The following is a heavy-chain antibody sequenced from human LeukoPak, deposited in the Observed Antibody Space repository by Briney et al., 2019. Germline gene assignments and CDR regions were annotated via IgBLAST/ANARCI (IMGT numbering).Heavy chain of an antibody. V-gene: IGHV4-39*01. Sequence: SETLSLTCTVSGGSISSSSYYWGWVRQPPGKGLEWIASIYYSGTTYYNPSLKSRVSISADTSKNQFSLKLSSVTATDTAVYYCTSRGWIVGLVDYWGQGTLVTVSS. J-gene: IGHJ4*02. CDR1: GGSISSSSYY. CDR3: TSRGWIVGLVDY. D-gene: IGHD3-22*01. CDR2: IYYSGTT.